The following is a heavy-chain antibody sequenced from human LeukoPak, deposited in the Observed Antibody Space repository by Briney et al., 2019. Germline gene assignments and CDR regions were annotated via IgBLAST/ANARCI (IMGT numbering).Heavy chain of an antibody. CDR1: GFNFSRAA. J-gene: IGHJ3*02. CDR3: AREPYDI. V-gene: IGHV3-30*04. Sequence: GGSLRLSCAVSGFNFSRAAMSWVRQAPGKGLEWVGVISKDGSIKSYSDSVKGRFTISRDNSKNTLFLQMNSLTPDDTSVYYCAREPYDIWGQGTTVTVSS. CDR2: ISKDGSIK.